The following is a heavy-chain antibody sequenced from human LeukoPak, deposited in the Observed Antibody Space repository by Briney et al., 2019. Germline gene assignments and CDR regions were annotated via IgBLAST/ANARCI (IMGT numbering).Heavy chain of an antibody. CDR3: ARGVYSSSWYID. Sequence: GGSLRLSCAASGFTFSDYYMSWIRQAPGKGLEWVSYISSSGSTKYYADSVKGRFTISRDNAKNSYLQMNSLRAEDTAVYYCARGVYSSSWYIDWGQGTLVTVSS. D-gene: IGHD6-13*01. J-gene: IGHJ4*02. CDR1: GFTFSDYY. CDR2: ISSSGSTK. V-gene: IGHV3-11*04.